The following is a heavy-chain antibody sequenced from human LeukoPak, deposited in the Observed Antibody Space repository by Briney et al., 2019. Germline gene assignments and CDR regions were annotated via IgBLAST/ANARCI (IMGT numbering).Heavy chain of an antibody. V-gene: IGHV3-30*04. CDR2: ISDDGSTK. CDR1: GFTFSNHA. Sequence: QPGGSLRLSCVTSGFTFSNHAMHWVRQGPGKGLEWVAVISDDGSTKFCADSVKGRFTISRDNSENTLFLQINSLRPEDTAVYFCARVDDLDAFDIWGQGTLVAVSS. D-gene: IGHD2-2*03. J-gene: IGHJ3*02. CDR3: ARVDDLDAFDI.